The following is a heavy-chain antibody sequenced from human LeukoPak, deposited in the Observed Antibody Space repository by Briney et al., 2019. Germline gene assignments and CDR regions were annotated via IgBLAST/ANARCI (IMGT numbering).Heavy chain of an antibody. J-gene: IGHJ3*02. CDR2: ISSNGGST. CDR1: GFTFSSYA. D-gene: IGHD3-9*01. CDR3: ARDFEFAVHAFDI. V-gene: IGHV3-64*01. Sequence: GGSLRLSCAASGFTFSSYAMHWVRQAPGKGLEYVSAISSNGGSTYYANSVKGRFTISRDNSKNTLYLQMGSLRAEDMAVYYCARDFEFAVHAFDIWGQGTMVTVSS.